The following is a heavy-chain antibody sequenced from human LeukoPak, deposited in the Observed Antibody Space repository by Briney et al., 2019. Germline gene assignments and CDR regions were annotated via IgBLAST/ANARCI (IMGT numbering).Heavy chain of an antibody. CDR2: IYSGGST. CDR3: ARDSNGAYYFDY. V-gene: IGHV3-53*01. Sequence: GGSLRLSCAASGFTVSSNYMSWVRQAPGKGLEWVSVIYSGGSTYYADSVKGRFTISRDNSKNTLYLQMNSLRAEDTAAYYCARDSNGAYYFDYWGQGTLVTVSS. CDR1: GFTVSSNY. D-gene: IGHD4-17*01. J-gene: IGHJ4*02.